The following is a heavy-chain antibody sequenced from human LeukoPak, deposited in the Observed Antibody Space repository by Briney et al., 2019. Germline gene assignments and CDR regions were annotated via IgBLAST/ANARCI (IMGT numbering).Heavy chain of an antibody. CDR3: AKLITPGLTSFDF. Sequence: SETLSLTCTLSGASITTDSWSWIRQPAGKGLEWIGHVYTSGTTSYNPSLKSRVTMSVDTSKNQFSLKLTSLTAADTAVYYCAKLITPGLTSFDFWGQGTLVTVSS. J-gene: IGHJ4*02. V-gene: IGHV4-4*07. CDR2: VYTSGTT. CDR1: GASITTDS. D-gene: IGHD1-14*01.